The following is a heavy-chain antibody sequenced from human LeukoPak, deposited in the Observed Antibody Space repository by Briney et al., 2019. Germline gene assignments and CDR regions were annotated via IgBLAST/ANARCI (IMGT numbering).Heavy chain of an antibody. CDR1: GYTFVDYF. D-gene: IGHD1-26*01. CDR3: ARDFTSTPNWEFDY. CDR2: INTDSGGA. Sequence: ASVKVSCKASGYTFVDYFVHWVRQAPGQGLEWMGRINTDSGGAEYEQKFQGSVTMTRDTSITTAYVEVSGLTSDDTAVYYCARDFTSTPNWEFDYWGQGTLVTVSS. V-gene: IGHV1-2*06. J-gene: IGHJ4*02.